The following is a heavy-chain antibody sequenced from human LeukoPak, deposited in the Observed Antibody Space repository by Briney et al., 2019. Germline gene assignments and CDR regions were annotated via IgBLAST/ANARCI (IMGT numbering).Heavy chain of an antibody. CDR3: ASSQQLASYYYYGMDV. CDR1: GYSFSNFW. V-gene: IGHV5-51*01. CDR2: IYPGDSDT. J-gene: IGHJ6*02. D-gene: IGHD6-13*01. Sequence: GESLKISCQGSGYSFSNFWIGWVRQMPEKGLEWMGIIYPGDSDTRYSPSFHGQVTISVDKSISTAYLQWSSLKASDTAMYYCASSQQLASYYYYGMDVWGQGTTVTVSS.